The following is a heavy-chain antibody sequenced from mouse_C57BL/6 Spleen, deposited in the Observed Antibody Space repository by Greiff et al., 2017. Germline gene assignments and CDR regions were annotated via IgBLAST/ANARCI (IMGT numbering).Heavy chain of an antibody. V-gene: IGHV1-69*01. CDR2: IDPSDSYT. Sequence: VQLQQPGAELVMPGASVKLSCKASGYTFTSYWMHWVKQRPGQGLEWIGEIDPSDSYTNYNQKFKGKSTLTVDKSSSTAYMQLSSLTSEGSAVYYCARWNYGSSYRYAMDYWGQGTSVTVSS. CDR1: GYTFTSYW. CDR3: ARWNYGSSYRYAMDY. J-gene: IGHJ4*01. D-gene: IGHD1-1*01.